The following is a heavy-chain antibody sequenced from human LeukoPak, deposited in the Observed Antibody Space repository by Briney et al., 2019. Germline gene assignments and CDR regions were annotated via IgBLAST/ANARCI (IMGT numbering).Heavy chain of an antibody. Sequence: LPGGSLRLSCAASGFTFSSYWMNWARQAPGKGLEWVASINHNGNVNYYVDSVKGRFTISRDNAKNSLYLQMSNLGAEDTAVYFCARGGGLDVWGQGATVTVSS. J-gene: IGHJ6*02. D-gene: IGHD3-16*01. CDR1: GFTFSSYW. CDR2: INHNGNVN. CDR3: ARGGGLDV. V-gene: IGHV3-7*03.